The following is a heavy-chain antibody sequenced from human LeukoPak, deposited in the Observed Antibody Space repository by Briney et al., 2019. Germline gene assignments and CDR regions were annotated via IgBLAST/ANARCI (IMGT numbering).Heavy chain of an antibody. CDR2: IYYSGST. CDR3: ARGGASFCGGDCYSVFDY. D-gene: IGHD2-21*01. CDR1: GGSISSYY. J-gene: IGHJ4*02. V-gene: IGHV4-59*01. Sequence: SETLSLTCTVSGGSISSYYWSWIRQPPGKGLEWIGYIYYSGSTNYNPSLKSRVTISVDTSKNQFSLKLSSVTAADTAVYYCARGGASFCGGDCYSVFDYWGQGTLVTVSS.